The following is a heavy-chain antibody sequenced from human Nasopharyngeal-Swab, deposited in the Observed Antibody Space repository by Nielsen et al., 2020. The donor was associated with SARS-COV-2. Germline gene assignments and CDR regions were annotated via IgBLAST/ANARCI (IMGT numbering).Heavy chain of an antibody. CDR3: ASFASDCSGGSCYLSSFDY. CDR1: GYTFTSYG. V-gene: IGHV1-18*04. Sequence: ASVKVSCKASGYTFTSYGISWVRRAPGQGLEWMGWISAYNGNTNYAQKLQGRVTMTTDTSTSTAYMELRSLRSDDTAVYYCASFASDCSGGSCYLSSFDYWGQGTLVTVSS. CDR2: ISAYNGNT. D-gene: IGHD2-15*01. J-gene: IGHJ4*02.